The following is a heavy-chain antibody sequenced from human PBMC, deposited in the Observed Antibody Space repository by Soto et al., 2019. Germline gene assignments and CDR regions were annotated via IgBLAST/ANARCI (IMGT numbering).Heavy chain of an antibody. J-gene: IGHJ6*02. CDR1: GYTFTSYG. CDR2: ISAYNGNT. Sequence: ASVKVSCKASGYTFTSYGISWVRQAPGQGLEWMGWISAYNGNTNYAQKLQGRVTMTTDTSTSTAYMELRSLRSDDTAVYYCARVTAIQGYYYYGMDVWGQGTTVTVSS. V-gene: IGHV1-18*01. D-gene: IGHD2-21*02. CDR3: ARVTAIQGYYYYGMDV.